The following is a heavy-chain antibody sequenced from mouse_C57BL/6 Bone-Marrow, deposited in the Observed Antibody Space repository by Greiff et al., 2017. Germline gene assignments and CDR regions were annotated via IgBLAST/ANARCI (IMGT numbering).Heavy chain of an antibody. CDR2: IDPSDSYT. V-gene: IGHV1-59*01. D-gene: IGHD2-1*01. CDR3: ARSRGKDY. Sequence: QVQLQQSGAELVRPGTSVKLSCKASGYTFTSYWMHWVKQRPGQGFEWIGVIDPSDSYTNYNQKFKGKATLTVDTSSSTAYMQLSSLTSEDSAVYYCARSRGKDYWGQGTTLTVSS. CDR1: GYTFTSYW. J-gene: IGHJ2*01.